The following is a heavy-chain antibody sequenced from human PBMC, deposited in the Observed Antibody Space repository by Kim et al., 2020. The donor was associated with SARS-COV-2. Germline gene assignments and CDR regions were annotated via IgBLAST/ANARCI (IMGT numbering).Heavy chain of an antibody. CDR3: ARLFQNNFDY. CDR2: NT. Sequence: NTGHARKFQGRVTMTKNSAINTVYMELSGLRPEDTAVYFCARLFQNNFDYWGQGTLVTVSS. J-gene: IGHJ4*02. V-gene: IGHV1-8*01.